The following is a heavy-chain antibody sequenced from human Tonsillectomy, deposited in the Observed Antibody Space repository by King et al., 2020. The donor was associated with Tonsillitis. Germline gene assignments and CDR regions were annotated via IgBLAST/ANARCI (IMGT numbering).Heavy chain of an antibody. CDR2: ISKSGST. D-gene: IGHD6-13*01. J-gene: IGHJ4*02. CDR1: GGSTSSYY. Sequence: VQLQESGPGLVKPSETLSLTCTVSGGSTSSYYWSWIRQPPGKGLEWIGYISKSGSTNYNPSLKSRVTISVDTSKNQFSLKLSSVTAADTALYYCARHRGDSSSWYNDWGQGTPGTVSS. V-gene: IGHV4-59*08. CDR3: ARHRGDSSSWYND.